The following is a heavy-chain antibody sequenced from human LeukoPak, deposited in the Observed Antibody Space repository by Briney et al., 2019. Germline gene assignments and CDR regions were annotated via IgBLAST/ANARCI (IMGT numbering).Heavy chain of an antibody. CDR1: GFTFSSYA. D-gene: IGHD2-2*01. V-gene: IGHV3-23*01. CDR3: AKMASAVVVQAVMLLMAV. J-gene: IGHJ6*04. Sequence: PGGSLRLSCAASGFTFSSYAMSWVRQAPGKGLEWVSTISGSGGSTYYADSVKGRFTISRDNSKNTLYLQMNSLRAEDTAVYYCAKMASAVVVQAVMLLMAVWGKGTKVTVSS. CDR2: ISGSGGST.